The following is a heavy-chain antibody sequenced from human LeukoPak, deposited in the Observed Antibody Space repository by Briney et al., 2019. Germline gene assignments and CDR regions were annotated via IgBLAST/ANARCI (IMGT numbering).Heavy chain of an antibody. V-gene: IGHV4-30-4*01. CDR1: GGSISSGDYY. CDR3: ARDQATTYYYYGMDV. CDR2: IYYSGST. J-gene: IGHJ6*02. Sequence: SQTLSLTCTVSGGSISSGDYYWSWIRQPPGKGLEWIGYIYYSGSTYYNPSLESRVTISIDTSKNQFSLKLSSVTAADTAVYYCARDQATTYYYYGMDVWGQGTTVTVSS. D-gene: IGHD1-14*01.